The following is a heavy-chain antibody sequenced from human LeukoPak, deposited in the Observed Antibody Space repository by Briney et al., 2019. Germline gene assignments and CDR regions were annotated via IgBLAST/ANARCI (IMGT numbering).Heavy chain of an antibody. CDR2: ISGSGGST. CDR3: AKDKLAFDWLLAGDY. CDR1: GFTFSSYA. V-gene: IGHV3-23*01. D-gene: IGHD3-9*01. J-gene: IGHJ4*02. Sequence: GGSLRLSCAASGFTFSSYAMSWVRQAPGKGLEWISGISGSGGSTYYADSVKGRFTISRDNSKNTLYLQMNSLRAEDTAVYYCAKDKLAFDWLLAGDYWGQGTLVTVSS.